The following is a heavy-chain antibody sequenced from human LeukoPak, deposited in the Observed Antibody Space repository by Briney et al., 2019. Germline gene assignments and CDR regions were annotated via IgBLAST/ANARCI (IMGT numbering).Heavy chain of an antibody. J-gene: IGHJ4*02. D-gene: IGHD3-3*01. CDR3: AKDSEITIFGVVISPDY. V-gene: IGHV3-23*01. CDR2: ISGSGGST. Sequence: GSLRLSCAASGFTFSSYAMSWVRQAPGKGLEWVSAISGSGGSTYYADSVKGRFIISRDNSKNTLYLQMNSLRAEDTAVYYCAKDSEITIFGVVISPDYWGQGTLVTVSS. CDR1: GFTFSSYA.